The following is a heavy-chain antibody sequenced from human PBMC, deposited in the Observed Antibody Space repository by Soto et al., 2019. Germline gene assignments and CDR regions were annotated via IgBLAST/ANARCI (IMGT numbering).Heavy chain of an antibody. CDR1: GYPVTAYY. J-gene: IGHJ3*02. CDR2: INPATAAA. CDR3: ARGGGVTVAGSAAFDM. Sequence: QLHLVQSGAVVKKPGASVTVSCSASGYPVTAYYMHWVRQAPGRGLEWMGGINPATAAAKYTQTFRGRVTMTGDTSKSTVFMELSRLKSEDPAGFYCARGGGVTVAGSAAFDMWGQGTLVTVSS. D-gene: IGHD6-19*01. V-gene: IGHV1-2*02.